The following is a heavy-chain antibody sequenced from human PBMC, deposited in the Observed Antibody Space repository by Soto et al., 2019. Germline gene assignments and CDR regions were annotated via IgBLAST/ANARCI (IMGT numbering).Heavy chain of an antibody. V-gene: IGHV4-4*02. CDR1: GGSVTISNW. Sequence: QVQLQESGPGLVKPSGTLSLTCAVSGGSVTISNWWSWVRQTPGKGLEWIGQIHHSGSTNYNPSLTSRVTISVVKSKNQFSLEMKSVTAADTAVYYCARGGYYFYMDVWGKGTTVTVSS. CDR3: ARGGYYFYMDV. CDR2: IHHSGST. J-gene: IGHJ6*03. D-gene: IGHD1-26*01.